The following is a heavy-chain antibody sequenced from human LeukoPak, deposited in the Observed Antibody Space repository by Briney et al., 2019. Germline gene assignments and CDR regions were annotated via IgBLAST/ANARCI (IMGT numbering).Heavy chain of an antibody. CDR2: TNGATGNT. D-gene: IGHD4-23*01. J-gene: IGHJ4*02. Sequence: EASVKVSCKASGYTFTNYALHWVRQAPGQSLEWMGWTNGATGNTRFSQDFQGRLTITIDTSASTGYVELSSLRSEDTAVYYCARSPGGNARTWLDYWGQGTLVTVSS. V-gene: IGHV1-3*02. CDR3: ARSPGGNARTWLDY. CDR1: GYTFTNYA.